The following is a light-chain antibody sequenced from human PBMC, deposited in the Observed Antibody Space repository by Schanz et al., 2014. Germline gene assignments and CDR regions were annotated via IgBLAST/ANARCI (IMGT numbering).Light chain of an antibody. Sequence: EIVLTQSPGTLSLSPGERATLSCRASQSVSSSYLAWYQQKPGQAPRLLIYGASSRATGIPDRFSGSGSGTDFTLTISRLAPEDFAFYYCQHRSYWRGTFGQGTKLEIK. V-gene: IGKV3D-20*02. CDR1: QSVSSSY. J-gene: IGKJ2*02. CDR3: QHRSYWRGT. CDR2: GAS.